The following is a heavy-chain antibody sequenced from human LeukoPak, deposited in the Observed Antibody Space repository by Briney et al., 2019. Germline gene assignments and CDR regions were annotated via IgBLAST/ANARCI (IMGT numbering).Heavy chain of an antibody. J-gene: IGHJ6*03. D-gene: IGHD3-10*01. CDR3: ARRKAMVRGVIRVYYYYYMDV. CDR2: INHSGST. CDR1: GGSFSGYY. V-gene: IGHV4-34*01. Sequence: SETLSLTCAVYGGSFSGYYWSWIRQPPGKGLEWIGEINHSGSTNYNPSLKSRVTISVDTSKNQFSLKLSSVTAADTAVYYCARRKAMVRGVIRVYYYYYMDVWGKGTTVTISS.